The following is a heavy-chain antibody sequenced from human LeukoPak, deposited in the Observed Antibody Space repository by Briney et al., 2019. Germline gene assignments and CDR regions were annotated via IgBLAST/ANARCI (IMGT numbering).Heavy chain of an antibody. CDR3: ASSGYGYAFDI. D-gene: IGHD3-22*01. V-gene: IGHV3-30*04. J-gene: IGHJ3*02. CDR1: GFTFSSYA. Sequence: GGSLRLSCAASGFTFSSYAMHWVRQAPGKGLEWVAVISYDGSNKYYADSVKGRFTISRDNSKNTLYLQMNSLRAEDTAVYYCASSGYGYAFDIWGQGTMVTVTS. CDR2: ISYDGSNK.